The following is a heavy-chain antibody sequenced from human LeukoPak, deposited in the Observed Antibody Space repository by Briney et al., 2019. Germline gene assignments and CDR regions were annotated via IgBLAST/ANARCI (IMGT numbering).Heavy chain of an antibody. CDR3: AKDIGPYDFLYGMDV. Sequence: PGGSLRLSCAASGFTFDDYAMHWVRQAPGKGLEWVSGISWNSGSIGYADSVKGRFTISRDNAKNSLYLQMNSLRAEDTALYYCAKDIGPYDFLYGMDVWGQGTTVTVSS. CDR1: GFTFDDYA. D-gene: IGHD3-3*01. J-gene: IGHJ6*02. V-gene: IGHV3-9*01. CDR2: ISWNSGSI.